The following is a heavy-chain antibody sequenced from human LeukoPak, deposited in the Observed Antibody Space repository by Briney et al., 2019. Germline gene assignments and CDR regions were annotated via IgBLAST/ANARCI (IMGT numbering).Heavy chain of an antibody. CDR2: ISYDGSNK. Sequence: PGGSLRLSCAASGFTFSSYGMHWVRQAPGKGLEWVAVISYDGSNKYYADSVKGRFTISRDNSKNTLYLQMNSLRAEDTAVYYCAKDPLKRFGDPEGYFDYWGQGTLVTASS. CDR1: GFTFSSYG. J-gene: IGHJ4*02. D-gene: IGHD3-10*01. V-gene: IGHV3-30*18. CDR3: AKDPLKRFGDPEGYFDY.